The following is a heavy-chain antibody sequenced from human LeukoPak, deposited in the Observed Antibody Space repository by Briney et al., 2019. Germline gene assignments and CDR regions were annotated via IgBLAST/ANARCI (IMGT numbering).Heavy chain of an antibody. V-gene: IGHV1-18*01. J-gene: IGHJ4*02. D-gene: IGHD1-26*01. CDR2: ICAYNGDT. CDR1: RYTFTSYV. CDR3: AREREWELTDY. Sequence: ASVKVSCKASRYTFTSYVISGLRQAPGEGLEWMGWICAYNGDTNYAQKLQGRATMNTDTSTSTAYMELRSLRSDDTAVCYCAREREWELTDYWGQGTLVTVSS.